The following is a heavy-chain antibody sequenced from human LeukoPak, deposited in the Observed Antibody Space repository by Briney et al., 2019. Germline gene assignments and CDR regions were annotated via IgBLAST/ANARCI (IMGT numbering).Heavy chain of an antibody. CDR3: AKPARTDYTDY. Sequence: GGSLRLSCAASGFTFSSYSMNWVRQAPGKGLEWVSSISSSSSYIYYADFVKGRFTISRDNSKNTLYLQMNSLRAEDTAIYYCAKPARTDYTDYWGQGTLVTVSS. V-gene: IGHV3-21*04. D-gene: IGHD1-14*01. CDR2: ISSSSSYI. J-gene: IGHJ4*02. CDR1: GFTFSSYS.